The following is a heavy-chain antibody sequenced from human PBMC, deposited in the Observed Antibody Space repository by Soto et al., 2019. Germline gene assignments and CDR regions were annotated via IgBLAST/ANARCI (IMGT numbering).Heavy chain of an antibody. Sequence: QVQLVQSGAEVKKPGSSVKVSCRASGNSFNNYAISWVRQAPGQGLEWVGWLIPLLDVAHYAQKFEGRATITADESATAADMELSRVRSEDTAIYYCSREPVPRYYDSSGYSFWGQGTLVTVSS. CDR1: GNSFNNYA. D-gene: IGHD3-22*01. CDR2: LIPLLDVA. CDR3: SREPVPRYYDSSGYSF. J-gene: IGHJ4*02. V-gene: IGHV1-69*04.